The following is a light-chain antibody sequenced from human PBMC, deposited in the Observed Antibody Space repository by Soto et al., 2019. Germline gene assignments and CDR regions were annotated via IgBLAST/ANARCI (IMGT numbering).Light chain of an antibody. J-gene: IGKJ2*01. V-gene: IGKV1-39*01. CDR1: QSINIY. CDR2: GAT. Sequence: IQLTQSPSSLSASVGDRVTVTCRASQSINIYLNWYQQKPGKAPTVLIYGATTLESGAPSRFSGGGSRTDFTLTIDSLQIEDFATYYCQQSYRSPYTFGQGTKLEI. CDR3: QQSYRSPYT.